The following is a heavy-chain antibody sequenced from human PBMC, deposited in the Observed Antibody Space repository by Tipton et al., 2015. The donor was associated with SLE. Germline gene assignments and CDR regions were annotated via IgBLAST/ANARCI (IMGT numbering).Heavy chain of an antibody. D-gene: IGHD5-24*01. CDR1: GFTFSSYA. CDR2: ISGSGGST. Sequence: SLRLSCAASGFTFSSYAMTWVRQAPGKGLEWVSAISGSGGSTYYADSAKGRFTISRDNAKNSLYLQMNSLRAEDTAVYYCARDGKMATIPGAFDIWGQGTMVTVSS. J-gene: IGHJ3*02. CDR3: ARDGKMATIPGAFDI. V-gene: IGHV3-23*01.